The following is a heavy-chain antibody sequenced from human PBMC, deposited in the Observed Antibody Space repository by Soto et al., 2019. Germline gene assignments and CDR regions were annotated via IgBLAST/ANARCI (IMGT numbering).Heavy chain of an antibody. CDR1: GXPFSSYS. V-gene: IGHV3-48*02. Sequence: GSLRLSCAASGXPFSSYSMNWVRQAPGKGLEWVSYISSSSSTIYYADSVKGRFTISRDNAKNSLYLQMNSLRDEDTAVYYCARDRDIAARPEGRDVWGQGNKVIVS. CDR2: ISSSSSTI. J-gene: IGHJ6*02. CDR3: ARDRDIAARPEGRDV. D-gene: IGHD6-6*01.